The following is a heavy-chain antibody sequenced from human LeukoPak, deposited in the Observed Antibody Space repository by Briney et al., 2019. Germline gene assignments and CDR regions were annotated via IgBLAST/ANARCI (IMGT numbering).Heavy chain of an antibody. D-gene: IGHD4-23*01. Sequence: PGGSLRLSCAASGFTFSSYAMSWVRQIPGKGLEWVSAISGSDAGTYYADSVKGRFTISRDNARNSLYLQMNSLRAEDTAVYYCARDQLRGTASDYWGQGTLVIVSS. J-gene: IGHJ4*02. CDR2: ISGSDAGT. CDR3: ARDQLRGTASDY. CDR1: GFTFSSYA. V-gene: IGHV3-23*01.